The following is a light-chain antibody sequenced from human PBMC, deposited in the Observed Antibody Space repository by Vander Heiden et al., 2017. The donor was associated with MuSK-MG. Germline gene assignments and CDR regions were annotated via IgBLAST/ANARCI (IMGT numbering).Light chain of an antibody. CDR3: QQVNSFPLMYT. V-gene: IGKV1-9*01. CDR2: AES. Sequence: IQLSQSPSCLPASVGDRVTISCRASQSIYEYLARYQQKPGKAPNLLIYAESTLQSGVASRFSGSGSGTDFTLTISSLQPEDIATYYCQQVNSFPLMYTFGQGTKLEIK. J-gene: IGKJ2*01. CDR1: QSIYEY.